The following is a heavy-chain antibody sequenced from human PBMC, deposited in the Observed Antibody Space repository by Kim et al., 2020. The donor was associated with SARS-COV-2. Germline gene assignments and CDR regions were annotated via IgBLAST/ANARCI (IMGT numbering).Heavy chain of an antibody. CDR1: GYSFTSYW. J-gene: IGHJ4*02. V-gene: IGHV5-10-1*01. Sequence: GESLKISCKGSGYSFTSYWISWVRQMPGKGLEWMGRIDPSDSYTNYSPSFQGHVTISADKSISTAYLQWSSLKASDTAMYYCARLRGAGYYYDSSGYYTGDYWGQGTLVTVSS. CDR2: IDPSDSYT. D-gene: IGHD3-22*01. CDR3: ARLRGAGYYYDSSGYYTGDY.